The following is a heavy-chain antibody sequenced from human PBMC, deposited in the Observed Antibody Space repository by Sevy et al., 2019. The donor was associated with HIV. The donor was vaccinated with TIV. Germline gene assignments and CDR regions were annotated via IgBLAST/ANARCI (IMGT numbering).Heavy chain of an antibody. CDR2: ITPNNGNT. Sequence: ASVKVSCKASGYTFTNYHITWVRQAPGQGLVWMGWITPNNGNTNYARRLQGRVTMTTDTSTATAYMELRSLRSDDTAVYYCARAPSGSQGPGQYFHHWGQGTLVTVSS. D-gene: IGHD1-26*01. CDR3: ARAPSGSQGPGQYFHH. J-gene: IGHJ1*01. CDR1: GYTFTNYH. V-gene: IGHV1-18*01.